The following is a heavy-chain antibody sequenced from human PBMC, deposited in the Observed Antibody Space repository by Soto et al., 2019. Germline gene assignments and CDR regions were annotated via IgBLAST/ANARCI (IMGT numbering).Heavy chain of an antibody. CDR1: GFTFSSYA. CDR2: ISGSGGST. CDR3: AKIIGSGWYFTALVYYYYGMDV. V-gene: IGHV3-23*01. D-gene: IGHD6-19*01. Sequence: PVGSLRLSCAASGFTFSSYAMSWVRQAPGKGLEWVSAISGSGGSTYYADSVKGRFTISRDNSKNTLYLQMNSLRAEDTAVYYCAKIIGSGWYFTALVYYYYGMDVWGQGTTVTVSS. J-gene: IGHJ6*02.